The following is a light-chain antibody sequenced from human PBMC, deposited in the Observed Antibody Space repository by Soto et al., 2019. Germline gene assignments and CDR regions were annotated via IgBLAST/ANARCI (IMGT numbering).Light chain of an antibody. V-gene: IGLV2-23*01. Sequence: QSALTQPASVSGSPGQSITISCTGTSSDVGNYNLVSWYQQHPGKAPKLIIYEGSKRPSGVSNRFSGSKSGNTASLTISGLQAEDEADYYCCSYAGSRVLFGGGTKLTVL. CDR3: CSYAGSRVL. CDR1: SSDVGNYNL. J-gene: IGLJ3*02. CDR2: EGS.